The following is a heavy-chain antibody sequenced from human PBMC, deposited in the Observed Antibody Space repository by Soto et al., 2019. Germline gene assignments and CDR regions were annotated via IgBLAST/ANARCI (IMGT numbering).Heavy chain of an antibody. J-gene: IGHJ3*01. CDR3: ARARWYDAFDV. V-gene: IGHV4-38-2*01. Sequence: PSETLSLTCAVSGFFISGVNYWGWIRKPPGKGLAWIGSIFHGGNTYYNPSLKSRVTISVDMAQNQFALKLNSVTDADTAVYSCARARWYDAFDVWGQGTVVTGS. CDR1: GFFISGVNY. CDR2: IFHGGNT. D-gene: IGHD2-15*01.